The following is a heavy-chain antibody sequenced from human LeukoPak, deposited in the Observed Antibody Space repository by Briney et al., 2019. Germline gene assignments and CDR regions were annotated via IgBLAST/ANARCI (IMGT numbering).Heavy chain of an antibody. J-gene: IGHJ6*02. D-gene: IGHD3-10*01. CDR1: GDSVSGNRPA. CDR2: TYYRSKWYN. V-gene: IGHV6-1*01. CDR3: ARSRWVTMVRGRRNYYYGMDV. Sequence: SQTLSLTCAISGDSVSGNRPAWNWIRQSPSRGLEWLGRTYYRSKWYNDYAVSVKSRITINPDTSKNQFSLKLSSVTAADTAVYYCARSRWVTMVRGRRNYYYGMDVWGQGTTVTVSS.